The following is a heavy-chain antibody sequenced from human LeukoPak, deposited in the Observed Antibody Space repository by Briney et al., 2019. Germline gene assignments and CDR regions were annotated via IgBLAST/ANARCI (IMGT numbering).Heavy chain of an antibody. CDR2: ISSDGSGT. CDR3: ARDDSASYYDILTGYYNGLVY. V-gene: IGHV3-74*01. Sequence: PGGSLRLSCAVSGFTFSSYWMHWVRQAPGKGLVWVSRISSDGSGTSYADSVKGRFTISRDNAKNTLYLQMNSLRDEDTAVYYCARDDSASYYDILTGYYNGLVYWGQGTLVTVSS. D-gene: IGHD3-9*01. J-gene: IGHJ4*02. CDR1: GFTFSSYW.